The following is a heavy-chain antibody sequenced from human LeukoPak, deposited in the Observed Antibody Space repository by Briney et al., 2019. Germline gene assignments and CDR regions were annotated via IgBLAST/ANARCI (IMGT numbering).Heavy chain of an antibody. CDR3: AREKYYYDSSGYYYPRFDY. D-gene: IGHD3-22*01. Sequence: SVKVSCKASGGTFSSYAIGWVRQAPGQGLEWMGRIIPIFGTANYAQKFQGRVTITTDESTSTAYMELSSLRSEDTAVYYCAREKYYYDSSGYYYPRFDYWGQGTLVTVSS. J-gene: IGHJ4*02. CDR1: GGTFSSYA. CDR2: IIPIFGTA. V-gene: IGHV1-69*05.